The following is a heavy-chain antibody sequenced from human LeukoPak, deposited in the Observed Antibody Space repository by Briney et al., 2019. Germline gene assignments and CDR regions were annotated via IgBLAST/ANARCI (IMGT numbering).Heavy chain of an antibody. Sequence: GGSLRLSCAASGFTFADYGMSWVRHAPGKGLEWVSGINWNGGSTGYADSVKGRFTISRDNAKNSLYLQMNSLRAEDTALYYCAREGSYSSWFDLWGQGTLVTVSS. CDR3: AREGSYSSWFDL. CDR2: INWNGGST. V-gene: IGHV3-20*04. J-gene: IGHJ5*02. CDR1: GFTFADYG. D-gene: IGHD1-26*01.